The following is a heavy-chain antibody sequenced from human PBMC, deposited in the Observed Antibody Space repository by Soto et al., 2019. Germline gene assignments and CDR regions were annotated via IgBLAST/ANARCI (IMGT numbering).Heavy chain of an antibody. CDR2: INPNSGGT. Sequence: ASVKVSCKASGYTFTGYYMHWVRQAPGQGLEWMGWINPNSGGTNYAQKFQGRVTMTRDTSISTAYMELSRLRSDDTAVYYCAREGTTVTTGGYFQHPVQGTLVTVSS. D-gene: IGHD4-17*01. V-gene: IGHV1-2*02. CDR3: AREGTTVTTGGYFQH. CDR1: GYTFTGYY. J-gene: IGHJ1*01.